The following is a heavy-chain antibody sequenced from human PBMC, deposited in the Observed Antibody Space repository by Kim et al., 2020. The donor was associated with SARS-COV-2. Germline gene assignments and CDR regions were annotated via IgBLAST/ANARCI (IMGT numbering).Heavy chain of an antibody. Sequence: GGSLRLSCEASGFTLSDYGMAWVRQAPGKGLEWVSALRGDGAVSYYADSVKGRFTIFRDSSKNTLYREMASLRGEDTALYSCSRYNAYGDYALLGAFDLWGPGTMVTVSS. V-gene: IGHV3-23*01. J-gene: IGHJ3*01. D-gene: IGHD2-21*01. CDR3: SRYNAYGDYALLGAFDL. CDR1: GFTLSDYG. CDR2: LRGDGAVS.